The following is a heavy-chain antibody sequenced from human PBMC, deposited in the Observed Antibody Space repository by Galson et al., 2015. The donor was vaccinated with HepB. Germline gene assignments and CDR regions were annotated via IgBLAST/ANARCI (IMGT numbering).Heavy chain of an antibody. J-gene: IGHJ5*02. V-gene: IGHV3-21*01. CDR2: ITGSSSFL. CDR3: ARDLKAGGYNHGTNWFDP. Sequence: SLRLSCAASGFTFNHYGMNWVRQAPGKELEWVSSITGSSSFLQYADSVKGRFTISRDNANNSLFLQMNSLRAEDSAVYYCARDLKAGGYNHGTNWFDPWGQGTLVTVSS. D-gene: IGHD5-18*01. CDR1: GFTFNHYG.